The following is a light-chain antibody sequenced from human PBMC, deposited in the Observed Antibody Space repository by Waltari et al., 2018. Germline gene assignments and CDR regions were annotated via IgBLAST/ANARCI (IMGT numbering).Light chain of an antibody. J-gene: IGLJ2*01. CDR2: KDS. CDR3: QSADSSGDYVV. V-gene: IGLV3-25*03. CDR1: ALQKQY. Sequence: SYELTQPHSVSVSPGQTARITCPGDALQKQYTYWYQQKPGQAPILVMFKDSERPSEIPERFSGSSSGTTVTLTISGVQAEDEADYYCQSADSSGDYVVFGGGTKLTVL.